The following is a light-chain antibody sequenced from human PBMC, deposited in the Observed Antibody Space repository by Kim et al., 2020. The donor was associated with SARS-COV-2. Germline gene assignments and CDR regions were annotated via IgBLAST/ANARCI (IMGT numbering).Light chain of an antibody. CDR3: SSFAGSTYV. CDR1: SSDVGGYNY. J-gene: IGLJ1*01. CDR2: EVT. Sequence: QSALTQPPSASGSPGQSVTISCTGTSSDVGGYNYVSWYQQHPGKTPKLMIYEVTKRPSGVPDRFSSSKSGNTASLTVSGLQVEDEADYYCSSFAGSTYVFGTGTKVTVL. V-gene: IGLV2-8*01.